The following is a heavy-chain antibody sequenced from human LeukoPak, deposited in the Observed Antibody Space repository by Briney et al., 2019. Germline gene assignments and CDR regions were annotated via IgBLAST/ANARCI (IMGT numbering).Heavy chain of an antibody. CDR3: ASPRVGATAFDI. CDR1: GYSFTTYW. V-gene: IGHV5-51*01. D-gene: IGHD1-26*01. CDR2: INPGDSDT. J-gene: IGHJ3*02. Sequence: GESLKISCKGSGYSFTTYWIGWVRQMPGKGLEYMGIINPGDSDTRYSPSFQGQVTISVDKSISAAYLQWSSLKASDTAMYYCASPRVGATAFDIWGQGTLVTVSS.